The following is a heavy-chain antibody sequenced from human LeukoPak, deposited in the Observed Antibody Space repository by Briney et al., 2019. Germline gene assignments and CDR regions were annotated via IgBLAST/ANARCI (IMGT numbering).Heavy chain of an antibody. CDR1: GGSISSYY. CDR3: AGGGYYQEYYFDY. D-gene: IGHD3-22*01. CDR2: IYYSGST. Sequence: SETLSLTCTVSGGSISSYYWSWIRQPPGKGLEWIGYIYYSGSTNYNPSLKGRVTISVDTSKNQFSLKLSSVTAADTAVYYCAGGGYYQEYYFDYWGQGTLVTVSS. V-gene: IGHV4-59*01. J-gene: IGHJ4*02.